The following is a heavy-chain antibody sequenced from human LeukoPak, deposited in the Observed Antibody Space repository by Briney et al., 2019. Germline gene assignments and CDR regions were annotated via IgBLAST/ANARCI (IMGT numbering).Heavy chain of an antibody. CDR3: ARGLGEGYPDY. CDR1: GGPFSGFH. CDR2: IFDGGRT. V-gene: IGHV4-34*01. Sequence: SETLSLTCAVHGGPFSGFHWTWMRQPPGKGPEWIGEIFDGGRTNYNPSLKSRVTISGDTSKNQFSLKLSSVTAADTAGYYCARGLGEGYPDYWGQGTLVTVSP. J-gene: IGHJ4*02. D-gene: IGHD5-24*01.